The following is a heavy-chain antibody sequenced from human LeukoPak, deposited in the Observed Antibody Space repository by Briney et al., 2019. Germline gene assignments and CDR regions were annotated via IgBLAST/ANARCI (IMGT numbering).Heavy chain of an antibody. CDR2: IKQDGSEK. D-gene: IGHD3-3*01. Sequence: GGSLRPSCATSGFTFSIYSMSWVRQAPGKGLEWVANIKQDGSEKYYVDSVRGRFTISRDNAKNSLYLQMNSLRAEDTAVYYCARAMGTSYGFWSGSYTVSYYYYMDVWGKGTTVTVSS. CDR1: GFTFSIYS. CDR3: ARAMGTSYGFWSGSYTVSYYYYMDV. V-gene: IGHV3-7*01. J-gene: IGHJ6*03.